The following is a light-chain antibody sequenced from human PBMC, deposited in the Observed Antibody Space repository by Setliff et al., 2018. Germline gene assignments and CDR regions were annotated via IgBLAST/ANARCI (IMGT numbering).Light chain of an antibody. J-gene: IGLJ1*01. CDR2: RNN. CDR3: AAWDDSLNGEV. CDR1: SSNIGSNT. Sequence: SVLTQPPSASGTPGQRVTISCSGSSSNIGSNTVNWYQQLPGTAPKLPIYRNNQRPSGVPDRFSGSKSGTSASLAISGLQSEDEADYYCAAWDDSLNGEVFGTGTK. V-gene: IGLV1-44*01.